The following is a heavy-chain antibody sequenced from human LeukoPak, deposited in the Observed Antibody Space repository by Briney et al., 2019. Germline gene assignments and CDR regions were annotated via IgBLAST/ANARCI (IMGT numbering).Heavy chain of an antibody. Sequence: TGGSLRLSCAASGFTFSSYAMGWVRQAPGKGLEWVSAISGSGGSTYYADSVKSRFTISRDNSKNTLYLQMNSLRAEDTAVYYCAKISGMLDYWGQGTLVTVSS. D-gene: IGHD2-8*01. V-gene: IGHV3-23*01. CDR3: AKISGMLDY. CDR1: GFTFSSYA. CDR2: ISGSGGST. J-gene: IGHJ4*02.